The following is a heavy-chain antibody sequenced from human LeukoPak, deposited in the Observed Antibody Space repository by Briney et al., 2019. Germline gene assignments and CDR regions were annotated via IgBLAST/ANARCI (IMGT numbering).Heavy chain of an antibody. CDR2: ISSYSTYT. D-gene: IGHD5-18*01. Sequence: ASVKVSCKASGYSFTTHGISWVRPAPGQGLEWMGWISSYSTYTTYAQKLQGRVTMTTDTSTSTAYMELRSLRSDDTAVYYCARFTVDTAMAPNKYFDYWGQGTLVTVSS. CDR1: GYSFTTHG. J-gene: IGHJ4*02. CDR3: ARFTVDTAMAPNKYFDY. V-gene: IGHV1-18*01.